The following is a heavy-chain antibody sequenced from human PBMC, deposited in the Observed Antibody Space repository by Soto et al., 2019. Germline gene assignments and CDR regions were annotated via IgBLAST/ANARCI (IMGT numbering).Heavy chain of an antibody. V-gene: IGHV1-2*04. CDR3: ARDLAPLYGGNSLYYYYGMDV. D-gene: IGHD4-17*01. CDR2: INPNSGGT. Sequence: ASVKVSCKASGYTFTGYYMHWVRQAPGQGLEWMGWINPNSGGTNYAQEFQGWVTMTRDTSISTAYMELSRLRSDDTAVYYCARDLAPLYGGNSLYYYYGMDVWGQGTTVTVSS. J-gene: IGHJ6*02. CDR1: GYTFTGYY.